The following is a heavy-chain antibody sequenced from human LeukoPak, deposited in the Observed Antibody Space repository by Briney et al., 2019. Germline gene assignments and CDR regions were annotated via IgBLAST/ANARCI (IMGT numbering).Heavy chain of an antibody. D-gene: IGHD1-26*01. CDR1: GFTFSNAW. J-gene: IGHJ4*02. CDR3: VGSGSPYYFDY. V-gene: IGHV3-15*01. CDR2: IKSKTDGGTT. Sequence: GGSLRLSCAASGFTFSNAWMSWVRQAPGKGLEWVGRIKSKTDGGTTDYAAPVKGRFTISRDDSKNTLYLQMNSLKTEDTAVYYCVGSGSPYYFDYWGQGTLVTASS.